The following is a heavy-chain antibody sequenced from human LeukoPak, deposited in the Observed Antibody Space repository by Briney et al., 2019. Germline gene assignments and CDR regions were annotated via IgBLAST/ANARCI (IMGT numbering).Heavy chain of an antibody. V-gene: IGHV3-7*03. D-gene: IGHD4/OR15-4a*01. CDR2: IKQDGSEE. Sequence: GGSLRLSCAASGFTFSSYWMSWVRQAPGKGLEWVANIKQDGSEEYYVDSVKGRFTISRDNAKNTLYLQMNSLRAEDTAVYYCARRAGAYSHPYDYWGQGTLVTVSS. CDR3: ARRAGAYSHPYDY. J-gene: IGHJ4*02. CDR1: GFTFSSYW.